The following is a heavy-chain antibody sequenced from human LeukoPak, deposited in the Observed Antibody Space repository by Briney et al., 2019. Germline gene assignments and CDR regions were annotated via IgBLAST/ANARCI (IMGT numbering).Heavy chain of an antibody. Sequence: PSETLSLTCAVYGGSFSGYYWSWIRQSPGKGLEWIGGIYYSGSTYYNPSLKSRVTISVDTSKNQFSLKVSSVTAADTAVYYCARGNWNYVLDYWGQGNLVIVSS. CDR1: GGSFSGYY. CDR2: IYYSGST. V-gene: IGHV4-34*01. CDR3: ARGNWNYVLDY. D-gene: IGHD1-7*01. J-gene: IGHJ4*02.